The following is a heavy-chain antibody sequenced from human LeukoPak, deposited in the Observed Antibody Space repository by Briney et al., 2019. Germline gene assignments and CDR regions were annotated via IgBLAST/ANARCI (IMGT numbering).Heavy chain of an antibody. CDR2: INHSGST. CDR1: GGSFSGYY. J-gene: IGHJ3*02. V-gene: IGHV4-34*01. Sequence: SETLSLTCAVYGGSFSGYYWSWIHQPPGKGLEWIGEINHSGSTNYNPSLKSRVTISVDTSKNQFSLKLSSVTAADTAVYYCARGPNYYGSGSYYTNDAFDIWGQGTMVTVSS. D-gene: IGHD3-10*01. CDR3: ARGPNYYGSGSYYTNDAFDI.